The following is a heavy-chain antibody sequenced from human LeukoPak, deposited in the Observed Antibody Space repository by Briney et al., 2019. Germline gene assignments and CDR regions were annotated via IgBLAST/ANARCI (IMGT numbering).Heavy chain of an antibody. CDR3: TSEGYSSSPTPIPVYYYYMDV. CDR2: IRSKANSYAT. V-gene: IGHV3-73*01. J-gene: IGHJ6*03. D-gene: IGHD6-6*01. CDR1: GFTFSGSA. Sequence: PGGSLRLSCAASGFTFSGSAMHWVRQASGKGLEWVGRIRSKANSYATAYAASVKGRFTISRDDSKNTAYPQMNSLKTEDTAVYYCTSEGYSSSPTPIPVYYYYMDVWGKGTTVTVSS.